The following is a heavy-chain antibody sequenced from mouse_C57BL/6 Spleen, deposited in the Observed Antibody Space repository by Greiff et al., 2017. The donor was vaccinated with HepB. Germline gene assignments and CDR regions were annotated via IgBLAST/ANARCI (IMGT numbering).Heavy chain of an antibody. CDR1: GYSITSGYY. V-gene: IGHV3-6*01. CDR2: ISYDGSN. J-gene: IGHJ4*01. Sequence: EVKLMESGPGLVKPSQSLSLTCSVTGYSITSGYYWNWIRQFPGNKLEWMGYISYDGSNNYNPSLKNRISITRDTSKNQFFLKLNSVTTEDTATYYCARAEITTVVGAMDYWGQGTSVTVSS. D-gene: IGHD1-1*01. CDR3: ARAEITTVVGAMDY.